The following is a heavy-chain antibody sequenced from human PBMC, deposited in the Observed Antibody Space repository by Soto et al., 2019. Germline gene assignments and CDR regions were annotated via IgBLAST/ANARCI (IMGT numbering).Heavy chain of an antibody. J-gene: IGHJ6*02. CDR3: ALLAITVHGLDV. CDR2: ISGSDGST. CDR1: GFTFSRYA. D-gene: IGHD3-16*01. Sequence: PGGSLRLSCGASGFTFSRYAMSWVRQAPGKGLEWVSSISGSDGSTYYADSVNDRFTISRDNSKNTLYLQMNNLRAEDTAVYYCALLAITVHGLDVWGQGTTVTVSS. V-gene: IGHV3-23*01.